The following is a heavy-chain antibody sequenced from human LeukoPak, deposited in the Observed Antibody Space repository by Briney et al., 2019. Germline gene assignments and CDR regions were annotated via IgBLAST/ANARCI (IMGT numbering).Heavy chain of an antibody. V-gene: IGHV3-11*05. CDR3: ARDISGYSYALVP. CDR1: GLTFSDYY. Sequence: GGSLRLSCAASGLTFSDYYMSWIRQAPGKGLEWVSYISSSSSYTNYADSVKGRFTISRDNAKNSLYLQMNSLRAEDTAVYYCARDISGYSYALVPWGQGTLVTVSS. J-gene: IGHJ5*02. D-gene: IGHD5-18*01. CDR2: ISSSSSYT.